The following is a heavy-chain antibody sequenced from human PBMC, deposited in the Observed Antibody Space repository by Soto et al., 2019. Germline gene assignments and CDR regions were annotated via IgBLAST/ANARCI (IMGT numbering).Heavy chain of an antibody. Sequence: GGSLRLSCAASGFTFSSYAMSWVRQAPGKGLEWVSAISGSGGSTYYADSVKGRFTISRDNSKNTLYLQMNSLRAEDTAVYYCAKDVDGSWSYYIGIYYFDNWGQGTLLTVSS. D-gene: IGHD3-10*01. J-gene: IGHJ4*02. V-gene: IGHV3-23*01. CDR1: GFTFSSYA. CDR3: AKDVDGSWSYYIGIYYFDN. CDR2: ISGSGGST.